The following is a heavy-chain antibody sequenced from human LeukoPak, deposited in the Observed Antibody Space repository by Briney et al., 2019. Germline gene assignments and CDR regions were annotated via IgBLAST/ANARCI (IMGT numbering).Heavy chain of an antibody. D-gene: IGHD5-18*01. Sequence: GGSLRLSCAASGFTFDDYAMHWVRQAPGKGLEWVSGITGDAGRTYYADSVKGRFTISRDNSKNTLYLQMNSLRAEDTAIYYCARNKKGDRYTYGHDYWGQGTLVTVSS. CDR1: GFTFDDYA. V-gene: IGHV3-23*01. CDR2: ITGDAGRT. J-gene: IGHJ4*02. CDR3: ARNKKGDRYTYGHDY.